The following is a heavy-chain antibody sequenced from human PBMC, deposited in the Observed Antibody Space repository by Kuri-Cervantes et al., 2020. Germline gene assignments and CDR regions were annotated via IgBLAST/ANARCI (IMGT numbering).Heavy chain of an antibody. D-gene: IGHD3-10*01. V-gene: IGHV4-39*01. CDR2: IYYSGGT. J-gene: IGHJ3*02. CDR1: GGSISSGSYY. Sequence: SETLSLTCTVSGGSISSGSYYWSWIRQPAGKGLEWIGSIYYSGGTYYNPSLKSRVTISVDTSKNQFSLKLSSVTAADTAVYYCARRYYGSDAFDIWGQGTMVTVSS. CDR3: ARRYYGSDAFDI.